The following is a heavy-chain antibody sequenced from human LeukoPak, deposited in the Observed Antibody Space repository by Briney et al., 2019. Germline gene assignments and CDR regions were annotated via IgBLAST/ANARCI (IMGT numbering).Heavy chain of an antibody. V-gene: IGHV1-2*02. CDR3: AGDRAVMVRGVTIDY. Sequence: ASVKVSCKASGYTFTDYYIHWVRQAPGQGLEWMGWINSNSGGTNYAQKFQGRVTMTRDTSISTTYMELSRLRSDDTAVYYCAGDRAVMVRGVTIDYWGQGTLVTVSS. J-gene: IGHJ4*02. CDR2: INSNSGGT. CDR1: GYTFTDYY. D-gene: IGHD3-10*01.